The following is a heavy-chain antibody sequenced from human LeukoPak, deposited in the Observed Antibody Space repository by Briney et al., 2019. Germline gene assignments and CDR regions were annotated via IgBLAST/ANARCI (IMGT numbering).Heavy chain of an antibody. CDR1: GFTVSSNY. Sequence: PGGSLRLSCAASGFTVSSNYMSWVRQAPGKGLEWVSVIYSRGSTYYADSVKGRFTISRDNSKNTVYLQMNSLRAEDTAVYYCARAPSAMLGFEYWGQGTLVTVSS. V-gene: IGHV3-53*01. CDR2: IYSRGST. J-gene: IGHJ4*02. D-gene: IGHD5-18*01. CDR3: ARAPSAMLGFEY.